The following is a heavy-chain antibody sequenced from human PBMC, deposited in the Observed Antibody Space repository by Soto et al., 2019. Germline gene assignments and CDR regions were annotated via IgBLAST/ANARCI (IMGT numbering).Heavy chain of an antibody. CDR1: GGSVSSGSYY. D-gene: IGHD3-10*01. V-gene: IGHV4-61*01. Sequence: SETLSLTCTVSGGSVSSGSYYWSWIRQPPGKGLEWIGYIYYSGSTNYNPSLKSRVTISVDTSKNQFSLKLSFVTAADTAVYYCARDHRWLGELYLRAFDIWGQGTMVTVSS. CDR3: ARDHRWLGELYLRAFDI. J-gene: IGHJ3*02. CDR2: IYYSGST.